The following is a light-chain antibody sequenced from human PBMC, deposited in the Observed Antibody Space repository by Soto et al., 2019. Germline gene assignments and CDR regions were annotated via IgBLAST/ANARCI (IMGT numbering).Light chain of an antibody. J-gene: IGKJ1*01. CDR2: GAS. CDR3: QHYNNWPRT. Sequence: EIVMTQSPATLSVSPGERATLSCRASQSVSSNLAWYQQKPGQAPRLLIYGASTRATAIPPRFSGSGSGTECTLTISSLQSEDFAVYYCQHYNNWPRTFGQGTKVEIK. CDR1: QSVSSN. V-gene: IGKV3-15*01.